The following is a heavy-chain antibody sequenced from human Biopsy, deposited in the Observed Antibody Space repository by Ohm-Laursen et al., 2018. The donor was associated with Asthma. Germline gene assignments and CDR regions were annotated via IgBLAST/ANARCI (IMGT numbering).Heavy chain of an antibody. CDR3: ARGDSSNWSHYYFDY. CDR2: IYSGGTS. CDR1: GFAVSRDH. V-gene: IGHV3-53*01. Sequence: SLRLSCSASGFAVSRDHMFWVRQAPGKGLEWVSEIYSGGTSHTADSVRGRFTISRDYSKNTLYLQMHSLRAEDTAVHYCARGDSSNWSHYYFDYWGQGTLVTVSS. J-gene: IGHJ4*02. D-gene: IGHD3-22*01.